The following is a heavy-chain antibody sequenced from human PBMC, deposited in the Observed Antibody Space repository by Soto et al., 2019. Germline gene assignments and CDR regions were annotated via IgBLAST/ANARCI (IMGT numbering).Heavy chain of an antibody. D-gene: IGHD2-2*03. Sequence: GGSLRLSCAASGFTVSSYTINWGRQAPGKGLEWVSAISGSGGSTYYADSVKGRLTISRDNSKNTLYLQMNSLIAEATAAYYCVKGGIHGYCSSTSCYYPLDVWGQGTTVTVSS. CDR2: ISGSGGST. CDR1: GFTVSSYT. CDR3: VKGGIHGYCSSTSCYYPLDV. J-gene: IGHJ6*02. V-gene: IGHV3-23*01.